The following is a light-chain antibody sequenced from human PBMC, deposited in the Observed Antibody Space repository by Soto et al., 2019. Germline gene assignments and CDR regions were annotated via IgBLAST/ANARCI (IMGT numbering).Light chain of an antibody. V-gene: IGKV3-15*01. CDR2: ATS. CDR3: QRTYNAPFT. Sequence: EIVLTQSPATLYVSPGETATLSCRASQSLSSNVAWYQQRPRQAPRLLIYATSSRASDVPARFSGTGSGTDFTLTINNLQPEDFATYYCQRTYNAPFTFGPGTKVSIK. CDR1: QSLSSN. J-gene: IGKJ3*01.